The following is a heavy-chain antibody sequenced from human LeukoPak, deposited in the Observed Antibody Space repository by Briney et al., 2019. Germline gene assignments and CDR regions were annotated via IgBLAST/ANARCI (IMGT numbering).Heavy chain of an antibody. CDR2: ISSSSSYI. CDR1: GFTFSSYS. V-gene: IGHV3-21*01. J-gene: IGHJ6*02. D-gene: IGHD4-11*01. Sequence: GGSLRLSCAASGFTFSSYSMNWVHQAPGKGLEWVSSISSSSSYIYYADSVKGRFTISRDNAKNSLYLQMNSLRAEDTAVYYCARQAVTTGYYYGMDVWGQGTTVTVSS. CDR3: ARQAVTTGYYYGMDV.